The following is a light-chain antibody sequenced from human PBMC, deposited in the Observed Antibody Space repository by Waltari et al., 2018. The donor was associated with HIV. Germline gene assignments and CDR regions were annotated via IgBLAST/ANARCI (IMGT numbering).Light chain of an antibody. CDR3: QAWDSNGLV. V-gene: IGLV3-1*01. Sequence: SYDLTQSPSVSVSPGPTATITCSGDKLGDKFTCWYQHKPGRSPVLLIYQDTKRPSGIPERFSGSSSGTRATLTITGAQAVDEADYYCQAWDSNGLVFGGGTKLTVL. CDR1: KLGDKF. CDR2: QDT. J-gene: IGLJ2*01.